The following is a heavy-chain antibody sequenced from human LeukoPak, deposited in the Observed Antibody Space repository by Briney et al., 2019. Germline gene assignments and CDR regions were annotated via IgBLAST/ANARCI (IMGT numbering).Heavy chain of an antibody. CDR3: ARDSGSYYPFDY. CDR2: ISAYNGNT. J-gene: IGHJ4*02. CDR1: GYTFTSYG. D-gene: IGHD1-26*01. V-gene: IGHV1-18*01. Sequence: GASVKVSCKASGYTFTSYGISWVRQAPAQGLEGVGWISAYNGNTNYAQKLQGRVTMTTDTSTSTAYMELRRPRSDDTAVYYCARDSGSYYPFDYWGQGTLVTVSS.